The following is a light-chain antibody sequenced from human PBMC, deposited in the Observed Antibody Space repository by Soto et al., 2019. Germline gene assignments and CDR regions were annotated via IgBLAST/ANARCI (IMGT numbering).Light chain of an antibody. Sequence: DVVMTQSPLSLPVTLGQPASISCRSSQSLLYSDGNIYLNWFQQRPGQSPRRLIYKVSNRDSGVPDRFSGSGSGTDFTLKISRVEAEDVGIYYCMQGVYWPPGRAFGQGTKVEIK. J-gene: IGKJ1*01. CDR3: MQGVYWPPGRA. CDR2: KVS. V-gene: IGKV2-30*01. CDR1: QSLLYSDGNIY.